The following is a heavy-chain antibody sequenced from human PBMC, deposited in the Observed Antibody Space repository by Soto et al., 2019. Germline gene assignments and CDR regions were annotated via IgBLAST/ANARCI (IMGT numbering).Heavy chain of an antibody. J-gene: IGHJ6*02. CDR3: ARDLKVAGANSYFYSGMDV. Sequence: GGSLRLSCAASGFTFSNYSMNWVRQAPGKGLEWVSSISRSSSNIYYADSVKGRFAISRDNAKNALYLHMNSLRAGDTAVYYCARDLKVAGANSYFYSGMDVWGQGTTVTVSS. D-gene: IGHD6-19*01. CDR2: ISRSSSNI. CDR1: GFTFSNYS. V-gene: IGHV3-21*01.